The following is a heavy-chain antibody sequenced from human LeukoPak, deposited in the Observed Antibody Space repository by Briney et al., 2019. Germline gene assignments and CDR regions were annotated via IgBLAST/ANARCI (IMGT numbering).Heavy chain of an antibody. J-gene: IGHJ3*02. Sequence: GGSLRLSCAASGFTFSDYYMSWIRQAPGKGLEWVSVIYSGGNTYYADSVKDRFTISRDNSKNTVYLQMNSLRAEDTAVYYCARDEPVAAAGWFAFDIWGQGTMVTVSS. CDR3: ARDEPVAAAGWFAFDI. CDR1: GFTFSDYY. CDR2: IYSGGNT. D-gene: IGHD6-13*01. V-gene: IGHV3-53*01.